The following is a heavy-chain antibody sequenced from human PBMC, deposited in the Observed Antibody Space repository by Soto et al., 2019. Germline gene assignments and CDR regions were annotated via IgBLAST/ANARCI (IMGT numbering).Heavy chain of an antibody. J-gene: IGHJ4*02. D-gene: IGHD2-15*01. Sequence: QVQLVESGGGGVQPGRSLRLSCAASGFTFSSYGMHWVRQAPGKGLEWVAVISYDGSNKYYADSVKGRFTISRDNSKNTLYLQMNSLRAEDTAVYYCAKVASGYFDYWGQGTLVTVSS. CDR1: GFTFSSYG. V-gene: IGHV3-30*18. CDR2: ISYDGSNK. CDR3: AKVASGYFDY.